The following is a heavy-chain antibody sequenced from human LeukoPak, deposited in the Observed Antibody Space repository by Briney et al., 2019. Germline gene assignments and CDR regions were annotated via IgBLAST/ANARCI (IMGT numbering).Heavy chain of an antibody. CDR3: AAGGDDAKAGF. D-gene: IGHD2-21*02. J-gene: IGHJ4*02. Sequence: SETLSLTCAVSGGSINSGRYYWDWIRQPPGKGLGWIGTIHYSGTPTFYNPSLESRVTIFADTSKNQFSLKVTSVTAADTAVYYCAAGGDDAKAGFWGQGTLVTVSS. V-gene: IGHV4-39*01. CDR1: GGSINSGRYY. CDR2: IHYSGTPT.